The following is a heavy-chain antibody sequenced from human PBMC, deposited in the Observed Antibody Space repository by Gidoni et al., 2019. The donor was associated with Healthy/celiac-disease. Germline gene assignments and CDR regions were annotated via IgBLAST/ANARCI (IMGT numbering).Heavy chain of an antibody. J-gene: IGHJ5*02. CDR3: ARPGDRYPEGWFDP. CDR1: GGSISSSSYY. Sequence: QLQLQESGPGLVKPSETLSLTCTVSGGSISSSSYYWGWIRQPPGKGLEWIGSIYYSGSTYYNPSLKSRVTISVDTSKNQFSLKLSSVTAADTAVYYCARPGDRYPEGWFDPWGQGTLVTVSS. D-gene: IGHD2-21*02. V-gene: IGHV4-39*01. CDR2: IYYSGST.